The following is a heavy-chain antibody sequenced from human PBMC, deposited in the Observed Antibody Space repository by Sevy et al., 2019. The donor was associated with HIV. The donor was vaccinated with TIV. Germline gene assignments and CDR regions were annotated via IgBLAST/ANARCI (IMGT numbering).Heavy chain of an antibody. CDR3: ARGATFYSDSSGRVLSVLGAFDI. Sequence: GGFLRLSCAASGFTVSSNYMSWVRQAPGKGLEWVSIIFSGGGTYYAYSLQGRFTISRDNSKNMVYLQMNSLRAEDTAVFYCARGATFYSDSSGRVLSVLGAFDIWGRGTMVTVSS. V-gene: IGHV3-53*01. J-gene: IGHJ3*02. CDR1: GFTVSSNY. D-gene: IGHD3-22*01. CDR2: IFSGGGT.